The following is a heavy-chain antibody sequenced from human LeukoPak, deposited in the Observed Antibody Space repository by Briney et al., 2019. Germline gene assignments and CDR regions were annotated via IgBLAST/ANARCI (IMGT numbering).Heavy chain of an antibody. CDR1: GGSISSYY. CDR2: IYYSGST. Sequence: SETLSLTRTVSGGSISSYYWSWIRQPPGKGLEWIGYIYYSGSTNYNPSLKSRVTISVDTSKNQFSLKLSSVTAADTAVYYCASLDGYNGQSDYWGQGTLVTVSS. D-gene: IGHD5-24*01. J-gene: IGHJ4*02. CDR3: ASLDGYNGQSDY. V-gene: IGHV4-59*01.